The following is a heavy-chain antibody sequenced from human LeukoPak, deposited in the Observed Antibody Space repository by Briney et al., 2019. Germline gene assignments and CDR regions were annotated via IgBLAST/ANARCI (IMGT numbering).Heavy chain of an antibody. CDR1: GFTFSGYA. D-gene: IGHD3-10*01. V-gene: IGHV3-64D*06. Sequence: LAGGSLRLSCSASGFTFSGYAMHWVRQAPGKGLEYVSAISSNGGSTYYADSVKGRFTISRDNSKNTLYLQMSSLRAEDTAVYYCVKGYLVRGVILDYWGQGTLVTVSS. CDR2: ISSNGGST. J-gene: IGHJ4*02. CDR3: VKGYLVRGVILDY.